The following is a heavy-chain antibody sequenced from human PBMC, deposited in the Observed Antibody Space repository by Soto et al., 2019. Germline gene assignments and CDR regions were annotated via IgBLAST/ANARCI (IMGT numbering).Heavy chain of an antibody. Sequence: ASVKVSCKASGYTFTRYGISWVRQAPGQGLEWMGWISAYNGNTNYAQKLQGRVTMTTDTSTSTAYMELRSLRSDDTAVYYCARHMWDYYDSSGYYGDVAFDIWGQGTMVTVSS. J-gene: IGHJ3*02. CDR2: ISAYNGNT. CDR3: ARHMWDYYDSSGYYGDVAFDI. CDR1: GYTFTRYG. V-gene: IGHV1-18*01. D-gene: IGHD3-22*01.